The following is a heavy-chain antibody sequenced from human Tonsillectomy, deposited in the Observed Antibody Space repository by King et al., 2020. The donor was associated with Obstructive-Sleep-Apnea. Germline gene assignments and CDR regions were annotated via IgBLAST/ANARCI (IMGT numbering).Heavy chain of an antibody. D-gene: IGHD3-16*01. J-gene: IGHJ4*02. CDR1: GGSISSGGYS. Sequence: QLQESGPGLVKPSQTLSLTCAVSGGSISSGGYSWSWIRQPPGKGLEWIGYIYYSGSTYYNPSLKSRVTISVDTSKNQFSLKLSSVTAADTAVYYCAKGGAAVKFYFDYWGQGTPVTVSS. CDR3: AKGGAAVKFYFDY. V-gene: IGHV4-30-4*07. CDR2: IYYSGST.